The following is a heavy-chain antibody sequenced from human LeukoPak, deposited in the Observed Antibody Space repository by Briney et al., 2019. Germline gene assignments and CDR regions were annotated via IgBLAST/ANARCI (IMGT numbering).Heavy chain of an antibody. CDR3: ARDVFYSSGYYPSYYFDY. Sequence: PGGSLRLSCAASGFTFSSYWMSWVRQAPGKGLEWVANIKQDGSEKYYVDSVKGRFTISRDNAKNSLYLQMNSLRAEDTAVYYCARDVFYSSGYYPSYYFDYWGQGTLVTVSS. V-gene: IGHV3-7*01. J-gene: IGHJ4*02. D-gene: IGHD3-22*01. CDR1: GFTFSSYW. CDR2: IKQDGSEK.